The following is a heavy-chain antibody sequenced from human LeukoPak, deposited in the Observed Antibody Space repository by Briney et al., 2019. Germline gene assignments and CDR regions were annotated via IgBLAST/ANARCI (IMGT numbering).Heavy chain of an antibody. CDR3: AKDHQPNYDILTGPLDY. D-gene: IGHD3-9*01. Sequence: PGRSLRLSCAASGLTFDDYAMHWVRQAPGKGLEWVSGISWNSGSIGYADSVKGRFTISRDNAKNSLYLQMNSLRAEDTALYYCAKDHQPNYDILTGPLDYWGQGTLVTVSS. CDR1: GLTFDDYA. J-gene: IGHJ4*02. CDR2: ISWNSGSI. V-gene: IGHV3-9*01.